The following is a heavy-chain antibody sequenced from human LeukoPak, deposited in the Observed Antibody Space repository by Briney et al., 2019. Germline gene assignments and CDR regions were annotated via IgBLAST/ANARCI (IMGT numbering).Heavy chain of an antibody. CDR2: VTAFNENT. V-gene: IGHV1-18*01. J-gene: IGHJ6*03. Sequence: ASVKVSCKASGFALTTYNIVWLRQAPGQGLEWVGWVTAFNENTHYSRKVQGRVTMTRDTSTSTAYMELRSLRSDVTAVYYCARNTYGYKFSMDVWGKGTTVTVSS. CDR3: ARNTYGYKFSMDV. D-gene: IGHD5-24*01. CDR1: GFALTTYN.